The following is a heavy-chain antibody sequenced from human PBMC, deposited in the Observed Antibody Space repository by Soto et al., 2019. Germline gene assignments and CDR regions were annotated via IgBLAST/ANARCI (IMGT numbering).Heavy chain of an antibody. CDR3: SRFIMVGGWFDPNYYHGLDV. Sequence: QVQLVQSGAEVKKPGASVTVSCKTSGYTFSNYGINWVRQAPGQGLEWMGWISGYNGNTNYAQTVQSRDTMTTDTSTGTVYMELLSLKSDDTAIYYCSRFIMVGGWFDPNYYHGLDVWGQVTTVTVSS. CDR2: ISGYNGNT. CDR1: GYTFSNYG. J-gene: IGHJ6*02. D-gene: IGHD6-19*01. V-gene: IGHV1-18*01.